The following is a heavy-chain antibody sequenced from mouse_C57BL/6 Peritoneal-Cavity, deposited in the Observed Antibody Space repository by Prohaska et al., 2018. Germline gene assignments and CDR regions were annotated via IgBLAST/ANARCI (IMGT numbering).Heavy chain of an antibody. Sequence: QVQLQQPGAELVRPGTSVKLSCKASGYTFTSYWMHWVKQRPGQGLEWIGVIDPSDSYTNYNQKFKGKATLTVDTASSTAYMQLSSLTSEDSAVYYCANYGRAMDYWGQGTSVTVSS. D-gene: IGHD2-4*01. V-gene: IGHV1-59*01. CDR1: GYTFTSYW. CDR2: IDPSDSYT. CDR3: ANYGRAMDY. J-gene: IGHJ4*01.